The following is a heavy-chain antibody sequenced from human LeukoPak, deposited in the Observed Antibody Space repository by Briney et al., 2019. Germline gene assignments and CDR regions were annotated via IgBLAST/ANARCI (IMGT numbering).Heavy chain of an antibody. CDR1: GFTVSSSF. D-gene: IGHD1-14*01. CDR3: ARSNQADDY. Sequence: GGSLRLSCAASGFTVSSSFMMWVRQAPGKGLEWVSFIYSGGTTVYADSVKGRFTISRDNAKNTLYLQMDSLRAEDTGVYYCARSNQADDYWGQGTLVTVSS. V-gene: IGHV3-53*01. J-gene: IGHJ4*02. CDR2: IYSGGTT.